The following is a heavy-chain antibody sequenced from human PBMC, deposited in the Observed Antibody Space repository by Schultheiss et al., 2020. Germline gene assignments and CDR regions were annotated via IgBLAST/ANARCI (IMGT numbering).Heavy chain of an antibody. CDR2: VSFDGSNK. CDR1: GFTFSSYG. CDR3: ARDGLDYFGMDV. V-gene: IGHV3-30*03. Sequence: GESLKISCAASGFTFSSYGMHWVRQAPGKGLEWVAVVSFDGSNKYHADSVKGRFTISRDNSKNTLYLQMNSLRTEDTAVYYCARDGLDYFGMDVWGQGTTVTVSS. J-gene: IGHJ6*02.